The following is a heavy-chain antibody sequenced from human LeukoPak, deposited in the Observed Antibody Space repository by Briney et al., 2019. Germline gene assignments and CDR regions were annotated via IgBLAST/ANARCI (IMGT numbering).Heavy chain of an antibody. Sequence: GGSLRLSCAASGFTVSSNYMSWVRQAPGKGLEWVSVIFSGGSTYYPDSVKGRFTISRDNSKNTLYLQMNSLRAEDTAVYYCAREMTTDYYYYGMDVWGQGTTVTVSS. J-gene: IGHJ6*02. CDR2: IFSGGST. D-gene: IGHD4-11*01. V-gene: IGHV3-53*01. CDR1: GFTVSSNY. CDR3: AREMTTDYYYYGMDV.